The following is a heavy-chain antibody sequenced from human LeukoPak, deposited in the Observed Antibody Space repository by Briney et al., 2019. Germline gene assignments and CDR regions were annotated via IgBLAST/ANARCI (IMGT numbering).Heavy chain of an antibody. J-gene: IGHJ6*03. V-gene: IGHV3-53*01. D-gene: IGHD6-19*01. Sequence: GGSLRLSCGASGFTVSFNYTSWVRQAPGKGLEWISVIYSGGGTYYADSVKGRFTISRDDSKNTLYLQMNSLRAEDTAIYYCARAQWRTYSYYYMDVWGKGTTVTVSS. CDR2: IYSGGGT. CDR1: GFTVSFNY. CDR3: ARAQWRTYSYYYMDV.